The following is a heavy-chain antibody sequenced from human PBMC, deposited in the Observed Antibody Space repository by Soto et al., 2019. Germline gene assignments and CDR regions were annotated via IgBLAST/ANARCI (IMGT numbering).Heavy chain of an antibody. Sequence: QVQLVQSGAEVKKPGSSVKVSCKASGGTFSSYAISWVRQAPGHGLEWMGGIIPIFGTANYAQKFQGRVTITADESTSTAYMELSSLRSEDTAVYYCARDQRYDFWSGYSSRGYYGMDVWGQGTTVTVSS. J-gene: IGHJ6*02. CDR1: GGTFSSYA. CDR3: ARDQRYDFWSGYSSRGYYGMDV. CDR2: IIPIFGTA. D-gene: IGHD3-3*01. V-gene: IGHV1-69*01.